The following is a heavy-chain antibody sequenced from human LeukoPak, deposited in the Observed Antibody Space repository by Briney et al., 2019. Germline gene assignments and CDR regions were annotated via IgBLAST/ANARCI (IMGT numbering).Heavy chain of an antibody. D-gene: IGHD5-18*01. V-gene: IGHV4-59*08. J-gene: IGHJ3*02. CDR3: ARPGVGSGRYGAFDI. CDR1: GGSISGYY. CDR2: IHYRENT. Sequence: SETLSLTCIVSGGSISGYYWSWIRQPPGKGLEWIGYIHYRENTNYNPSLKSRVTISVDTSKNQFSLKLSSVTAADTAVYYCARPGVGSGRYGAFDIWGQGTMVTVSS.